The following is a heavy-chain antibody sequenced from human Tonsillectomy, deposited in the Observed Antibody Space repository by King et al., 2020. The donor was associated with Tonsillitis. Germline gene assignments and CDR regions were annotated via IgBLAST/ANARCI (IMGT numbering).Heavy chain of an antibody. CDR1: GYSFPNYW. J-gene: IGHJ5*02. D-gene: IGHD3-22*01. Sequence: QLVQSGAEVKKPGESLKISCKSSGYSFPNYWIGWVRQMPGKSLEWRGIIYPGESNTRYSPSFQGQVTISADKSISTAYLQWSSLKASDTAMYYGARLGNYYDSSGYFNWFDPWGQGTLVTVSS. CDR3: ARLGNYYDSSGYFNWFDP. V-gene: IGHV5-51*01. CDR2: IYPGESNT.